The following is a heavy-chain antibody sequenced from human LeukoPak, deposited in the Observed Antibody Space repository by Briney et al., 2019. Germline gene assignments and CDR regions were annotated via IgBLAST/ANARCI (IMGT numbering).Heavy chain of an antibody. D-gene: IGHD2-21*02. V-gene: IGHV3-30*18. CDR3: AKDLRRHIVVVTARDAFDI. CDR1: GFTFSSYG. Sequence: GGSLRLSCAASGFTFSSYGIHWVRQAPGKGLEWVAVTSYDGNNKYYADSVKGRFTISRDNSKNMLYLQMNSLRAEDTAVYYCAKDLRRHIVVVTARDAFDIWGQGTMVTVSS. CDR2: TSYDGNNK. J-gene: IGHJ3*02.